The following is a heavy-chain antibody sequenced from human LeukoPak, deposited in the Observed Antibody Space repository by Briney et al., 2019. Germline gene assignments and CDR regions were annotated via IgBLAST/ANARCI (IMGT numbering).Heavy chain of an antibody. J-gene: IGHJ3*02. CDR3: ASLFDYCSSTSCAAFDI. CDR1: GGSISSSSYY. V-gene: IGHV4-39*01. Sequence: PSETLSLTCTVSGGSISSSSYYWGWIRQPPGKGLEWIGSIYYSGSTYYNPSLKSRVTISVDTSKNQFSLKLSSVTAADTAVYNCASLFDYCSSTSCAAFDIWGQGTMVTVSS. D-gene: IGHD2-2*01. CDR2: IYYSGST.